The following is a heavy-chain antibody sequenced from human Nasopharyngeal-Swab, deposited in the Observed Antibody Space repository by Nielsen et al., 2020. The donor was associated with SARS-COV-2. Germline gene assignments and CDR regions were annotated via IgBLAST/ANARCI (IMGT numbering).Heavy chain of an antibody. V-gene: IGHV4-34*01. D-gene: IGHD5-12*01. J-gene: IGHJ4*02. CDR2: INHSGST. CDR3: ARRRGYSGYAYLDY. Sequence: WIRQPPGKGLEWIGEINHSGSTNYTPSLKSRVTISVDTSKNQFSLKLSSVTAADTAVYYYARRRGYSGYAYLDYWGKGTLVTVSS.